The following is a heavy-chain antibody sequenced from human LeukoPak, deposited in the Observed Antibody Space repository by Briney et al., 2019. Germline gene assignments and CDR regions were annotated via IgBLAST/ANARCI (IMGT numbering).Heavy chain of an antibody. CDR3: AKNPRLEGWIYFDS. V-gene: IGHV3-23*01. CDR1: GFTFSSYS. Sequence: GGSLRLPCAASGFTFSSYSMSWVRQAPGRGLEWVSSISGSGGRIDYADSVKGRFTISRDNSKNTLSLQMNSLTAEDTAVYYCAKNPRLEGWIYFDSWGQGILVTVSS. D-gene: IGHD1-1*01. CDR2: ISGSGGRI. J-gene: IGHJ4*02.